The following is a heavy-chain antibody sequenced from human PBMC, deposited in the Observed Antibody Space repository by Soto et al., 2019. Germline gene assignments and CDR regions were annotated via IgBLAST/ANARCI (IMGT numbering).Heavy chain of an antibody. CDR3: AGNKEQLPQNYYYYGMDV. D-gene: IGHD2-2*01. CDR1: GYTFTSYA. CDR2: INAGNGNT. Sequence: QVQLVQSGAEVKKPGASVKVSCKASGYTFTSYAMHWVRQAPGQRLEWMGWINAGNGNTKYSQKFQGRVTITRDTSASTAYMELSSLRSEDTAVYYCAGNKEQLPQNYYYYGMDVWGQGTTVTVSS. J-gene: IGHJ6*02. V-gene: IGHV1-3*01.